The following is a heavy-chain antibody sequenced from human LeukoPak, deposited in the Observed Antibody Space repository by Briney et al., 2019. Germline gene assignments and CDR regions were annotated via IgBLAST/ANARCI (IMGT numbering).Heavy chain of an antibody. CDR2: IYYSGST. Sequence: SETLSLTCTVSGGSISSYYWSWIQQPPGKGLEWIGYIYYSGSTNYNPSLKSRVTISVDTSKNQFSLKLSSVTAADTAVYYCARWRHSSVDYWGQGTLVTVSS. D-gene: IGHD6-19*01. CDR3: ARWRHSSVDY. CDR1: GGSISSYY. V-gene: IGHV4-59*08. J-gene: IGHJ4*02.